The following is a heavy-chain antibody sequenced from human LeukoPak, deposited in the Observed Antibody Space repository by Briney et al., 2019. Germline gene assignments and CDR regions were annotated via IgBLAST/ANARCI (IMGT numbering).Heavy chain of an antibody. CDR3: ARGSIADN. V-gene: IGHV3-48*03. CDR1: GFTFSSYE. Sequence: GGSLRLSCAASGFTFSSYEMNWVRQAPGKGLEWVSFISSSGSTMYYADSVKGRFTISRDNAKNSLYLQMNSLRAEDTAVYYRARGSIADNWGQGTLVTVSS. J-gene: IGHJ4*02. CDR2: ISSSGSTM. D-gene: IGHD6-6*01.